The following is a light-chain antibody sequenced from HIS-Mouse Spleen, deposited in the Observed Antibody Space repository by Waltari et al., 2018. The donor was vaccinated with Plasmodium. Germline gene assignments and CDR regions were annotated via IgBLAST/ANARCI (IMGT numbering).Light chain of an antibody. CDR1: SPNIGAGYD. CDR2: GNS. V-gene: IGLV1-40*01. CDR3: QSYDSSLSGWV. Sequence: QSVLTQPPSVSGAPGQRVTISCTRSSPNIGAGYDVHWYQQLPGTAPKPLTYGNSNRPSGVPDRFSGSKSGTSASLAITGLQAEDEADYYCQSYDSSLSGWVFGGGTKLAVL. J-gene: IGLJ3*02.